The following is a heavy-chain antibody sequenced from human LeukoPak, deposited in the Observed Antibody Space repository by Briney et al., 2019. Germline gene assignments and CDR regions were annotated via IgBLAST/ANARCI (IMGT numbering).Heavy chain of an antibody. CDR2: SGTT. CDR1: GVSISNYY. V-gene: IGHV4-59*01. Sequence: SETLSLTCTVSGVSISNYYWSWIRQPPGKGLEWIAYSGTTNYNPSLKSRVTISVDTSKNQFSLKLRSVSAADTAVYYCAGDGGNGAFDYWGQGTLVTVSS. J-gene: IGHJ4*02. CDR3: AGDGGNGAFDY. D-gene: IGHD4-23*01.